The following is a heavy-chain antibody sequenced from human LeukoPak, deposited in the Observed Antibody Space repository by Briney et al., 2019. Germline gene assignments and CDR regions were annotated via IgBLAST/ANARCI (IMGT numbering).Heavy chain of an antibody. CDR1: GGSFSGYY. D-gene: IGHD4-17*01. J-gene: IGHJ6*02. Sequence: SETLSLTCAVYGGSFSGYYWSWIRQPPGKGLEWIGEINHSGSTNYNPSLKSRVTISVDTSKNQFSLKLSSVTAADTAVYYCARSLDNYGDYYYGMDVWGQGTTVTVSS. CDR3: ARSLDNYGDYYYGMDV. CDR2: INHSGST. V-gene: IGHV4-34*01.